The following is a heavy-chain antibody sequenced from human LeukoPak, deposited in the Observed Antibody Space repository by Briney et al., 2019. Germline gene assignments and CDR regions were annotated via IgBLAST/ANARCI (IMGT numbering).Heavy chain of an antibody. V-gene: IGHV3-21*01. J-gene: IGHJ4*02. CDR2: ISPSSSYI. CDR3: VRDDSAWLY. CDR1: GFTFNTFG. Sequence: GGSLRLSCAVSGFTFNTFGMNWVRQAPGKGLQWVSSISPSSSYIYYEDSVKGRFTISRDDAKNSLYLQMDSLTAGDTAVYYCVRDDSAWLYWGQGALVTVS. D-gene: IGHD2-15*01.